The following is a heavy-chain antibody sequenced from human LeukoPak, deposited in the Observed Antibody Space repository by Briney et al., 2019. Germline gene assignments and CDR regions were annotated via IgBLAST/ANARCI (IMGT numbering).Heavy chain of an antibody. V-gene: IGHV3-30-3*01. CDR2: IASDGSHT. CDR1: GFTFSTYF. D-gene: IGHD2-21*01. Sequence: GRSLRLSCAASGFTFSTYFMHWDRQAPGKGLEWVADIASDGSHTFYVESVKGRFTISRDNSKNTLYLQMNSLRAEDTAVYFCARERQDTILHSGAFDIWGQGTMVTVSS. J-gene: IGHJ3*02. CDR3: ARERQDTILHSGAFDI.